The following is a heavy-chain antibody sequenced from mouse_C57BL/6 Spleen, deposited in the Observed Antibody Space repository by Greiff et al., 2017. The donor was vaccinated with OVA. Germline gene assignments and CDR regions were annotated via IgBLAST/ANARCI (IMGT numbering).Heavy chain of an antibody. CDR1: GYTFTDYY. CDR3: ARWGDGYLFFDY. D-gene: IGHD2-3*01. J-gene: IGHJ2*01. CDR2: INPNNGGT. V-gene: IGHV1-26*01. Sequence: DVKLQQSGPELVKPGASVKISCKASGYTFTDYYMNWVKQSHGKSLEWIGDINPNNGGTSYNQKFKGKATLTVDKSSSTAYMELRSLTSEDSAVYYCARWGDGYLFFDYWGQGTTLTVSS.